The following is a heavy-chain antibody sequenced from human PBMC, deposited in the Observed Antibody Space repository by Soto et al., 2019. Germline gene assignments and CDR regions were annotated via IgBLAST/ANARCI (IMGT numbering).Heavy chain of an antibody. CDR3: AKNRSPYGMDV. CDR1: VFIVSSNY. CDR2: IYSSGNT. J-gene: IGHJ6*02. V-gene: IGHV3-53*01. Sequence: GGSLRLSCAASVFIVSSNYMNWVRQAPGKGLEWVSVIYSSGNTYYADSVKGRFTISRDKSKTTVYLQMNSLRAEDTAVYYCAKNRSPYGMDVWGQGTTVTVSS.